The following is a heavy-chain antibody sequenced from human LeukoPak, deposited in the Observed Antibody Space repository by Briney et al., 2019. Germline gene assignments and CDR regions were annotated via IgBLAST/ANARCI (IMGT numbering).Heavy chain of an antibody. J-gene: IGHJ4*02. D-gene: IGHD2-15*01. V-gene: IGHV3-23*01. CDR1: GFTFSSDA. CDR3: AKDRGRAWVQVAN. CDR2: ISGNGDNT. Sequence: GGSLRLSCIGTGFTFSSDAMGWVRQAPGKGLEWVSGISGNGDNTYYADSVQGRFTISRDNSKNTLYLQMNSLRVDDTAVYYCAKDRGRAWVQVANWGQGTLVTVSS.